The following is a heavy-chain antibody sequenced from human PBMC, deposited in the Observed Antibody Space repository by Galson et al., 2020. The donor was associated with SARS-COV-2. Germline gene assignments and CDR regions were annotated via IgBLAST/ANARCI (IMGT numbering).Heavy chain of an antibody. CDR1: GDSVSSNIVA. Sequence: SQTLSLTCVISGDSVSSNIVAWNWMRLSPSRGLEWLGRTYYKSKWCNDYAVSVRSRITIKADTSENRVSLQVNSVTPEDTAVYYCARERGNYFEIWGRGILVTVSA. CDR2: TYYKSKWCN. V-gene: IGHV6-1*01. CDR3: ARERGNYFEI. J-gene: IGHJ2*01.